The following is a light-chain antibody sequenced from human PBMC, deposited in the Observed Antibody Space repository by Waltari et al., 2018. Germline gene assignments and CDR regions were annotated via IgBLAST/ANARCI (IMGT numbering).Light chain of an antibody. V-gene: IGLV2-14*01. CDR1: SSDVGGYNY. Sequence: QSALTQPASVSGSPGQSITISCTGTSSDVGGYNYVSWYQQHPGKAPKLLIYEVGNRPSGVSNRFSGSKSGNTASLTFSGLQTEDEADYYCNSYTSSGTYVFGTGTKVTVL. J-gene: IGLJ1*01. CDR3: NSYTSSGTYV. CDR2: EVG.